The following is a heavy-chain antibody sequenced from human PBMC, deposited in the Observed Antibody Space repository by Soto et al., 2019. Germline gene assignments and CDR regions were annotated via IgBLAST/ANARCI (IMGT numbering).Heavy chain of an antibody. J-gene: IGHJ5*02. CDR3: ARTAGSMYYDFWSGQNWFAP. V-gene: IGHV1-18*01. Sequence: GASVKVSCKASGYTFTSYGISWVRQAPGQGLEWMGWISAYNGNTNYAQKLQGRVTMTTDTSTSTAYMELRSLRSDDTAVYYCARTAGSMYYDFWSGQNWFAPWGQGTLVTVSS. CDR1: GYTFTSYG. D-gene: IGHD3-3*01. CDR2: ISAYNGNT.